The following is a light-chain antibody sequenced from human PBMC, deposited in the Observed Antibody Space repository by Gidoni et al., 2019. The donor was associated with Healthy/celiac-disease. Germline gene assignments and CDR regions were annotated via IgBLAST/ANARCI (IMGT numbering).Light chain of an antibody. CDR1: NSDVGGSNY. Sequence: QSAVTQRASVSGSPGQAITMSCTGTNSDVGGSNYVSWYQQHPGKSPTLMIYEVSSRPSGGSIRFSGSTSGNTASLTISGLQAEVLADFYCSSYTSCSTRVVFGGGTKLPVL. V-gene: IGLV2-14*01. CDR3: SSYTSCSTRVV. CDR2: EVS. J-gene: IGLJ2*01.